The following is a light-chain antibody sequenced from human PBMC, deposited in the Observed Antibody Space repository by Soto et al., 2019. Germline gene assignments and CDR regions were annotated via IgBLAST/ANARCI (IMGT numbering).Light chain of an antibody. CDR1: QNVNSN. CDR3: QKYNTWPLT. CDR2: GAS. V-gene: IGKV3-15*01. J-gene: IGKJ4*01. Sequence: EVLMTQSPATLSVSPGERATLSCRASQNVNSNLAWYQQKPGQAPRLLIYGASTRATGIPARFSGSGSGTEFTFTISSLQSEDFAVYYCQKYNTWPLTFGGGTKVEIK.